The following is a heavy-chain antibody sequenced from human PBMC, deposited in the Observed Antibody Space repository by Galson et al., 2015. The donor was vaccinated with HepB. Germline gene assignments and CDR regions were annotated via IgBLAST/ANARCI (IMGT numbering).Heavy chain of an antibody. CDR2: IDWDDDE. CDR3: ARTYYSYGMDV. Sequence: ALVKPTQTLTLTCTFSGFSLTTSGVCVSWVRQPPGKALEWLARIDWDDDEYYSTSLKTRLTISKDTSKNQVVLTMTNMDPVDTATYYCARTYYSYGMDVWGQGTTVTVSS. CDR1: GFSLTTSGVC. V-gene: IGHV2-70*11. J-gene: IGHJ6*02.